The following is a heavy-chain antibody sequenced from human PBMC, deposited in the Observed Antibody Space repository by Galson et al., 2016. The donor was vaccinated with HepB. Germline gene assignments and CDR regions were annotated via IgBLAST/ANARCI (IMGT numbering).Heavy chain of an antibody. CDR2: IIPIFGTV. J-gene: IGHJ3*01. CDR1: GVTFNDYA. CDR3: VGSYYYDSSGQAFDV. D-gene: IGHD3-22*01. Sequence: SCKVSGVTFNDYAISFVRQALGQGLEWMGGIIPIFGTVNYAQNFQGRLTITADESTSTAYMELSSLRSEDTALYFCVGSYYYDSSGQAFDVWGQGTRVTVSS. V-gene: IGHV1-69*01.